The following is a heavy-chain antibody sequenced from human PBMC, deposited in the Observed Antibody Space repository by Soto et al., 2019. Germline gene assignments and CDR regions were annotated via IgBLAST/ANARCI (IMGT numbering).Heavy chain of an antibody. CDR2: TRNKANSYTT. CDR3: ARGLYSSGWHFDY. CDR1: GFTFSDHY. D-gene: IGHD6-19*01. Sequence: EVQLVESGGGLVQPGGSLRLSCAASGFTFSDHYMDWVRQAPGKGLEWVGRTRNKANSYTTEYVASVKGRFTISRDDSKNSLYLQMNSLKTEDTAVYYCARGLYSSGWHFDYWGQGTLVTVSS. V-gene: IGHV3-72*01. J-gene: IGHJ4*02.